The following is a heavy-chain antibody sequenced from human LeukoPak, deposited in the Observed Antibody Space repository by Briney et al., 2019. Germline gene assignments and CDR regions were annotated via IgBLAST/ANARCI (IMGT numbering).Heavy chain of an antibody. CDR3: ASDAFDI. V-gene: IGHV3-30-3*01. J-gene: IGHJ3*02. CDR1: GFIFSSYA. CDR2: ISYDGSNK. Sequence: GRSLRLSCAASGFIFSSYAMHWVRQAPGKGLEWVAVISYDGSNKYYADSVKGRFTISRDNSKNTLYLQMNSLRAEDTAVYYCASDAFDIWGQGTMVTVSS.